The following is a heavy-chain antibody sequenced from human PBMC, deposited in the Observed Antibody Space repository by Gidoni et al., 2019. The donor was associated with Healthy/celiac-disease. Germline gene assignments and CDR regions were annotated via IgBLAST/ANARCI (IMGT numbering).Heavy chain of an antibody. V-gene: IGHV4-4*02. J-gene: IGHJ6*02. D-gene: IGHD3-22*01. CDR2: IYHSGST. Sequence: QVQLQESGPGLVKPSGTLSLTCAVSGGSSSSSNWWSWVRQPPGKGLEWIGEIYHSGSTNYNPSLKSRVTISVDKSKNQFSLKLSSVTAADTAVYYCARRYYYDSSGYYGVDYYGMDVWGQGTTVTVSS. CDR1: GGSSSSSNW. CDR3: ARRYYYDSSGYYGVDYYGMDV.